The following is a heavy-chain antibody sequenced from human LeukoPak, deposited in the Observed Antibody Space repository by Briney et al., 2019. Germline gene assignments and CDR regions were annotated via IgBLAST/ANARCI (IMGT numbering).Heavy chain of an antibody. CDR2: INPNSGGT. J-gene: IGHJ6*03. CDR3: ARGTDYGDYGGTWFYYYYMDV. CDR1: GYTFTAYY. D-gene: IGHD4-17*01. Sequence: GASVKVSCKASGYTFTAYYLNWVRQAPGQGLEWMGWINPNSGGTKYAEKFQGRVTVTRDTSTSTAYMELSRLRSDDTAVYYCARGTDYGDYGGTWFYYYYMDVWGEGTTVTVSS. V-gene: IGHV1-2*02.